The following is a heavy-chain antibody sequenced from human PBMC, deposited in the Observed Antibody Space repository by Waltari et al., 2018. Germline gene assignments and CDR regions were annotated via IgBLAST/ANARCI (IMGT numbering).Heavy chain of an antibody. CDR2: LSPVFGTA. V-gene: IGHV1-69*05. CDR3: TRVTGGSWEGGFDP. D-gene: IGHD6-13*01. Sequence: QVQLVQSGAEVKKPGSSVKVSCKASGGTFSSYAINWVRQAPGRGLEGMGGLSPVFGTANYAQRFQGRVTITTEESTSTAYMELSSLKPEDTAVYYCTRVTGGSWEGGFDPWGQGTLVTVSS. J-gene: IGHJ5*02. CDR1: GGTFSSYA.